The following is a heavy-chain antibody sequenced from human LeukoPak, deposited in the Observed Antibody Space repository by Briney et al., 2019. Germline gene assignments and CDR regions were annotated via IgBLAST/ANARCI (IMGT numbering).Heavy chain of an antibody. Sequence: PSETLSLTCTVSGGSISSYYWSWIRQPPGKGLEWIGYIYYSGSTNYNPSLKSRVTISVDTSKNQFSLKLSSVTAADTAVYYCAREGYPSLIDYWGQGTLVTVSS. D-gene: IGHD6-13*01. J-gene: IGHJ4*02. V-gene: IGHV4-59*01. CDR3: AREGYPSLIDY. CDR2: IYYSGST. CDR1: GGSISSYY.